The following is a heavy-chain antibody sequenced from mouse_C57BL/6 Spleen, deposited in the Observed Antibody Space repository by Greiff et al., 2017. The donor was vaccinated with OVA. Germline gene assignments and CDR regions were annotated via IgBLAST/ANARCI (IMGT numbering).Heavy chain of an antibody. CDR1: GYTFTDYE. CDR2: IDPETGGT. CDR3: TRPERLNSGFAY. V-gene: IGHV1-15*01. Sequence: VKLQQSGAELVRPGASVTLSCKASGYTFTDYEMHWVKQTPVHGLEWIGAIDPETGGTDYNQKFKGKAILTADKSSSTAYMELRSLTSEDSAVYYCTRPERLNSGFAYWGQGTLVTVSA. D-gene: IGHD1-3*01. J-gene: IGHJ3*01.